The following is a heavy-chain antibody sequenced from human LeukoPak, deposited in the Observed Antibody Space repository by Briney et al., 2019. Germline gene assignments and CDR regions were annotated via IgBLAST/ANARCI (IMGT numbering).Heavy chain of an antibody. CDR3: TRSSRYSYALVYYYMDV. Sequence: GGSLRLSCAASGFTFSGSAMHWVRQASGKGLEWVGRIRSKANSYATAYAASVKGRFTISRDDSKNTAYLQMNSLKTEDTAVYYCTRSSRYSYALVYYYMDVWGKGTTVTVSS. CDR2: IRSKANSYAT. J-gene: IGHJ6*03. V-gene: IGHV3-73*01. CDR1: GFTFSGSA. D-gene: IGHD5-18*01.